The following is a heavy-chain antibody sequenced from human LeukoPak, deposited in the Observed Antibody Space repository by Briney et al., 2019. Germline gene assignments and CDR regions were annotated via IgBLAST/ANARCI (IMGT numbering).Heavy chain of an antibody. Sequence: GGSLRLSCAASGITFSSYGMSWVRQAPGKGLEWVSSISSTGGTTYYADSVKGRFTISRDNSKNTLYLQMNSLRAEDTAIYYCAKNGDRGAYCAGGTCYPYFYYYMDVWGKGTTVTI. J-gene: IGHJ6*03. CDR2: ISSTGGTT. D-gene: IGHD2-15*01. CDR3: AKNGDRGAYCAGGTCYPYFYYYMDV. CDR1: GITFSSYG. V-gene: IGHV3-23*01.